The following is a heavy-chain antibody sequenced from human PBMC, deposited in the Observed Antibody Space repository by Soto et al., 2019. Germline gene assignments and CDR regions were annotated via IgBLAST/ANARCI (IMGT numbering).Heavy chain of an antibody. CDR1: GYTFTGYY. J-gene: IGHJ4*02. D-gene: IGHD1-1*01. Sequence: GASVKVSCQASGYTFTGYYLHWVRQATGQGLEWMGWINPNSGGTNYAQKFQGRVTMTRDTSISTAYMELSRLRSDDTAVYYCARGRTGTTSYFDYWGQGNLVTVSS. V-gene: IGHV1-2*02. CDR2: INPNSGGT. CDR3: ARGRTGTTSYFDY.